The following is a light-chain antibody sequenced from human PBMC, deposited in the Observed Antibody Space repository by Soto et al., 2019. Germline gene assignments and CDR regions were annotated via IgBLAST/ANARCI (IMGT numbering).Light chain of an antibody. CDR1: NSNVVNNA. Sequence: QSVLTQPPSASGTPGQRVTISCSRNNSNVVNNAVNWYQHLPGTAPKLLIYSDNQRPSGVPDRFSGSESGTSASLVISALQSEDEGDYYCAAWDGSQVVFGGGTQLTVL. CDR3: AAWDGSQVV. J-gene: IGLJ7*01. V-gene: IGLV1-44*01. CDR2: SDN.